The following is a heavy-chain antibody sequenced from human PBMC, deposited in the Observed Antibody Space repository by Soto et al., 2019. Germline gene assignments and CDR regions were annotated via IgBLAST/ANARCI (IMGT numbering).Heavy chain of an antibody. J-gene: IGHJ4*02. CDR1: GFTFSSYA. V-gene: IGHV3-23*01. CDR3: AKDRLAGTRSFDY. D-gene: IGHD6-19*01. CDR2: IGGSGGST. Sequence: EVQMLESGGDLVQPGGPLRLSCAASGFTFSSYAMSWVRQAPGKGLEWVSAIGGSGGSTYYADSVKGRFTISRDNSKNTLYLQMNSLSAEDTAVYYCAKDRLAGTRSFDYWGQGTLVTVSS.